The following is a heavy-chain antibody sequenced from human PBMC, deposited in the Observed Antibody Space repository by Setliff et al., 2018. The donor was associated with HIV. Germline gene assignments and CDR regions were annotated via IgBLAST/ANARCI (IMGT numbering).Heavy chain of an antibody. Sequence: ASVKVSCKVSGYTHTELSIHWVRQAPGQGPEWMGWISPNNGDTNIPQTFQGRVTMTRDTSINTAYMELNSLRSDDTAVYYCARQLSNSLDYWGQGTLVTVSS. D-gene: IGHD7-27*01. J-gene: IGHJ4*02. CDR3: ARQLSNSLDY. CDR1: GYTHTELS. CDR2: ISPNNGDT. V-gene: IGHV1-2*02.